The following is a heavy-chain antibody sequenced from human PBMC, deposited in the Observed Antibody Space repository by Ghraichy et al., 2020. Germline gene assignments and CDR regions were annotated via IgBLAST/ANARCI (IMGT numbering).Heavy chain of an antibody. J-gene: IGHJ4*02. CDR1: GFTFSIYA. D-gene: IGHD2-15*01. V-gene: IGHV3-23*01. Sequence: LSLTCAASGFTFSIYAMTWVRQAPGKGLQWVSTISGGGGSTYYADSVKGRFTISRDNSKHTLYLQMNSLRAEDTAVYYCASEYGYAYWGQGTLVTVSS. CDR3: ASEYGYAY. CDR2: ISGGGGST.